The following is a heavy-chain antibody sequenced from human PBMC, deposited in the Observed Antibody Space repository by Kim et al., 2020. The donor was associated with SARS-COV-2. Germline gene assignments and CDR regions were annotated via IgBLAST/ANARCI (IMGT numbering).Heavy chain of an antibody. CDR2: ISYDGSNK. V-gene: IGHV3-30-3*01. Sequence: GGSLRLSCAASGFTFSSYAMHWVRQAPGKGLEWVAVISYDGSNKYYADSVKGRFTISRDNSKNTLYLQMNSLRAEDTAVYYCARVLRDSSSWYGGEVWYYYYGMDVWGQGTTVTVSS. CDR3: ARVLRDSSSWYGGEVWYYYYGMDV. J-gene: IGHJ6*02. D-gene: IGHD6-13*01. CDR1: GFTFSSYA.